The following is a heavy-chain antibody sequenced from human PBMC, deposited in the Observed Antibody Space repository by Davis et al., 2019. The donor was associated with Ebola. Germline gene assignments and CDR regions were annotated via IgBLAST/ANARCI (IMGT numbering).Heavy chain of an antibody. CDR2: IKQDGSEK. D-gene: IGHD2-15*01. CDR1: GFTFSSYW. Sequence: GESLKIPCAASGFTFSSYWMSWVRQAPGKGLEWVANIKQDGSEKYYVDSVKGRFTISRDNAKNSLYLQMNSLRAEDTAVYYCARSGGSTGPYYYYMDVWGKGTTVTVSS. CDR3: ARSGGSTGPYYYYMDV. J-gene: IGHJ6*03. V-gene: IGHV3-7*01.